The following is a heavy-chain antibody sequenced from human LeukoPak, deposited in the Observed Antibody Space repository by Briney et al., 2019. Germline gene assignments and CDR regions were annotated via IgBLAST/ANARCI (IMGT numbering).Heavy chain of an antibody. Sequence: SETLSLTCAVYGGSFSGYYWSWIPQPPGKGLEWIGEINHSGSTNYNPSLKSRVTISVDTSKNQFSLKLSSVTAADTAVYYCARGRRAAAGTFWSFWGQGTLVTVSS. J-gene: IGHJ4*02. D-gene: IGHD6-13*01. CDR1: GGSFSGYY. CDR2: INHSGST. V-gene: IGHV4-34*01. CDR3: ARGRRAAAGTFWSF.